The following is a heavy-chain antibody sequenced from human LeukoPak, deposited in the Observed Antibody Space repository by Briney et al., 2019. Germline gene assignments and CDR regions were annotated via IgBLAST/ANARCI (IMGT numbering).Heavy chain of an antibody. CDR3: AKDKKIAVAATSYYFDY. D-gene: IGHD6-19*01. V-gene: IGHV3-23*01. J-gene: IGHJ4*02. CDR1: GFTFSSYA. Sequence: GGSLRLSCAASGFTFSSYAMSWVRQAPGKGLEWVSAISGSGGSTYYADSVKGRFTISRDNSKNTLYLQMNSLRAEDTAVYYRAKDKKIAVAATSYYFDYWGQGTLVTVSS. CDR2: ISGSGGST.